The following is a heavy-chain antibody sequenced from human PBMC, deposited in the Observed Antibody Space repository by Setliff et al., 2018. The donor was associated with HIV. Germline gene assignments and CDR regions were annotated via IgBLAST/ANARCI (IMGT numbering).Heavy chain of an antibody. J-gene: IGHJ6*02. D-gene: IGHD6-19*01. CDR2: IIPMRNIA. CDR3: ARVAHSSSYHYYGMDV. CDR1: GGTFTSHV. V-gene: IGHV1-69*10. Sequence: ASVKVSCKSSGGTFTSHVFSWVRQAPGQGLQWMGGIIPMRNIAKYAQQFQDRVTMTADKSTTTAYMELRSLRFEDTAVYFCARVAHSSSYHYYGMDVWGQGTTVTVSS.